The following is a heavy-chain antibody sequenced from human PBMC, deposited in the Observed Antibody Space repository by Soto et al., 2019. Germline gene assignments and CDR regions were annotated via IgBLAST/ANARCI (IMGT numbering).Heavy chain of an antibody. Sequence: LVESGGGVVQPGRSLTLSCAGSGFSFESYSMHWVRQSPGKGLEWVATVSFDSKNKYYIDSVEGRFTLSTDNGKNLLYLQLNRLIHEDTAVYYCAKESVETTYSFYGMDIWGPGTTVTVSS. D-gene: IGHD4-4*01. V-gene: IGHV3-30*18. J-gene: IGHJ6*02. CDR1: GFSFESYS. CDR3: AKESVETTYSFYGMDI. CDR2: VSFDSKNK.